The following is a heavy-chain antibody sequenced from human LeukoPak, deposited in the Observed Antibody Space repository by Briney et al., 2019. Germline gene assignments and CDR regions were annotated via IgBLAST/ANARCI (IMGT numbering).Heavy chain of an antibody. D-gene: IGHD3-10*01. J-gene: IGHJ6*03. CDR3: ARGGGSGSGYYYYYMDV. V-gene: IGHV1-2*02. Sequence: ASVKVSCKASGYTFTGYYMHWVRQAPGQGLEWMGWINPNSGGTNYAQKFQGRVTMTRDTSTSTVYMELSSLRSEDTAVYYCARGGGSGSGYYYYYMDVWGKGTTVTISS. CDR2: INPNSGGT. CDR1: GYTFTGYY.